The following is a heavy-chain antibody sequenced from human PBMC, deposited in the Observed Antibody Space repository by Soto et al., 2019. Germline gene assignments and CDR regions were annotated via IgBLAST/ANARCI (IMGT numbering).Heavy chain of an antibody. CDR1: GYRFTNYW. CDR3: ARQDYNYAYFDF. V-gene: IGHV5-51*01. D-gene: IGHD5-18*01. J-gene: IGHJ4*02. Sequence: EESLTTSCKGPGYRFTNYWIVWVLQIPGKGLEWMGIIYPGDSGTRYSPSFQGQVIISVDQSISTAYLQWSSLQASDTAMYYCARQDYNYAYFDFWGQGTLVTVSS. CDR2: IYPGDSGT.